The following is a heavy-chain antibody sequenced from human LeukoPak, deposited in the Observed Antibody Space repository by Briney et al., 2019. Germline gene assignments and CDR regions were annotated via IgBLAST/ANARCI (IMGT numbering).Heavy chain of an antibody. CDR1: GYTFTNYG. CDR2: ISAYNGNT. Sequence: ASVKVSCKASGYTFTNYGISWVRQAPGQGLEWMGWISAYNGNTNYAQKVQGRVTMTTDTSTSTAYMELRSLRSDDTAVYYCARDLSDGTIVAGGLDPWGQGTLVTVSS. V-gene: IGHV1-18*01. CDR3: ARDLSDGTIVAGGLDP. D-gene: IGHD3-22*01. J-gene: IGHJ5*02.